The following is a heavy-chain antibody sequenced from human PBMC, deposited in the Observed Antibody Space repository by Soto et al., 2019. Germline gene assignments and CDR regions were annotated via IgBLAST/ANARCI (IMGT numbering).Heavy chain of an antibody. CDR3: ATEIPRPHTVL. CDR2: FDPEDGET. D-gene: IGHD4-17*01. CDR1: GYTLTELS. Sequence: GASVQVSCTVSGYTLTELSMHWLRQAPGKGLEWMGGFDPEDGETIYAQKFQGRVTMTEDTSTDTAYMELSSLRSEDTAVYDGATEIPRPHTVLWGKGTRVTVSS. J-gene: IGHJ4*02. V-gene: IGHV1-24*01.